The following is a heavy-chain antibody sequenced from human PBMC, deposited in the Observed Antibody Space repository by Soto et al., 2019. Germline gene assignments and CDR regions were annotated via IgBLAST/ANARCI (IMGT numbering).Heavy chain of an antibody. D-gene: IGHD7-27*01. CDR1: GFIYSSCA. J-gene: IGHJ4*02. V-gene: IGHV3-30*18. Sequence: ESGGGVVPPGRSLRLSCSASGFIYSSCAMHWVRQVPGKGLEWLAVVSHDGTLYPYADSVKGRFTISRDNSRKMLYSQMNSLRPDDTAVYYCVKDRSDTWAFDYWGQGNRVTVSS. CDR2: VSHDGTLY. CDR3: VKDRSDTWAFDY.